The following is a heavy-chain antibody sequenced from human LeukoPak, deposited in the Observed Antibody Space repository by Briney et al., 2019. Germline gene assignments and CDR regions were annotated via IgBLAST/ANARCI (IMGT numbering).Heavy chain of an antibody. CDR1: GDSISNYF. J-gene: IGHJ6*04. CDR3: ARSDFWSGRPVDV. V-gene: IGHV4-59*12. D-gene: IGHD3-3*01. CDR2: VYFLVST. Sequence: PPETLSLTCTVSGDSISNYFWNWIRQSPGKGLEWIGYVYFLVSTNYNPSITYRVTMIVDTSKNQFSLNLPSVRAADTAIYYCARSDFWSGRPVDVWGKGTTVIVSS.